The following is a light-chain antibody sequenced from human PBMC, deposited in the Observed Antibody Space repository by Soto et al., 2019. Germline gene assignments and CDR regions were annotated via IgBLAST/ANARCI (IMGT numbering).Light chain of an antibody. Sequence: QSVLTQPPSASGTPGQRVTISCSGSISNLGSNFIYWYQQLPGAAPKLLISRNNERPSGVPDRFSGSKSGTSASLAIRGLRSEDEADYHCAAWDDSLSGVVFGGGTKVTVL. V-gene: IGLV1-47*01. CDR3: AAWDDSLSGVV. CDR1: ISNLGSNF. J-gene: IGLJ3*02. CDR2: RNN.